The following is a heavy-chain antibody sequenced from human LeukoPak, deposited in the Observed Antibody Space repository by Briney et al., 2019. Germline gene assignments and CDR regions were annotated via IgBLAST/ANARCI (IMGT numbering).Heavy chain of an antibody. Sequence: GGSLRLSCAASGFTFSSYWMHWVRQAPGKGLVWVSRINSDGSSTSYADSVKGRFTISRDNAKNSLYLQMNSLRAEDTAVYYCARTPRKYYYDSSGYPGAFDIWGQGTMVTVSS. V-gene: IGHV3-74*01. CDR3: ARTPRKYYYDSSGYPGAFDI. D-gene: IGHD3-22*01. CDR1: GFTFSSYW. CDR2: INSDGSST. J-gene: IGHJ3*02.